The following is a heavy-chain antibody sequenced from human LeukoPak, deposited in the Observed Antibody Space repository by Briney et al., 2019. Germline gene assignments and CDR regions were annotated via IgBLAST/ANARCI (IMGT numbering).Heavy chain of an antibody. V-gene: IGHV3-21*01. CDR3: ATRSGSYGPGFDY. CDR1: GFTFSSYS. D-gene: IGHD1-26*01. J-gene: IGHJ4*02. Sequence: PGGSLRLSCAASGFTFSSYSMNWVRQAPGKGLEWVSSISSSCSYIYYADSVKGRFTISRDNAKNSLYLQMNSLRAEDTAVYYCATRSGSYGPGFDYWGQGTLVTVSS. CDR2: ISSSCSYI.